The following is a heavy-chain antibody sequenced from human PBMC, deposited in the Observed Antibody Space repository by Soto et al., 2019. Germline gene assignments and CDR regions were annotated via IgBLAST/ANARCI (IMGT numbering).Heavy chain of an antibody. CDR2: IYYSGST. D-gene: IGHD4-17*01. CDR1: GGSISSYY. CDR3: ARHPTTGIRPFDY. V-gene: IGHV4-59*08. Sequence: SETLSLTCTVSGGSISSYYWSWIRQPPGKGLEWIGYIYYSGSTNYNPSLKSRVTISVDTSKNQFSLKLSSVTAADTAVYYCARHPTTGIRPFDYWGQGTLVTVSS. J-gene: IGHJ4*02.